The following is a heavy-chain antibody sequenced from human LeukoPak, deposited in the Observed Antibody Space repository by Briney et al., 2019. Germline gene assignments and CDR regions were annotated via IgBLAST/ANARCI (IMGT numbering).Heavy chain of an antibody. CDR3: ARVTSGRGAIDI. CDR1: GFXFSSYW. V-gene: IGHV3-74*03. J-gene: IGHJ3*02. Sequence: GGSLRLSCAASGFXFSSYWIYWVLQAPGKGLVWVSRINSDGTSTTYAESVKGRFTISRDNAKNTLYLQMNSLRAEDTAMYYCARVTSGRGAIDIWGQGTMVTVSS. CDR2: INSDGTST. D-gene: IGHD6-25*01.